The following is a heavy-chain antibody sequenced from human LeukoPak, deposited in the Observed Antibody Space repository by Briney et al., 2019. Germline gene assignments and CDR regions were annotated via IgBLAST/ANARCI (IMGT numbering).Heavy chain of an antibody. CDR2: INAGNGNT. D-gene: IGHD5-12*01. V-gene: IGHV1-3*03. J-gene: IGHJ3*02. CDR1: GYTFTSYA. Sequence: ASVKVSCKASGYTFTSYAMHWVRQAPGQRLEWMGWINAGNGNTKYSQEFQGRVTITRDTSASTAYMELSSLRSEDMAVYYCAREPKRGYSGYVAKGAFDIWGQGTMVTVSS. CDR3: AREPKRGYSGYVAKGAFDI.